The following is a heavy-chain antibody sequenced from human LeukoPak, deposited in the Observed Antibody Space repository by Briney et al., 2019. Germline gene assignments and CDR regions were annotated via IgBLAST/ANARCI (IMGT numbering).Heavy chain of an antibody. D-gene: IGHD3-16*01. Sequence: GGSLRLSCAASGYTFSRYGMHWVRQAPGKGLEWVTFISDDGSKRKYADSVKGRLTISRDNSKNTMFLQMNSLRAEDMAVYYCARDRIMPSAGEPFDYWGQGTLVTVSS. V-gene: IGHV3-30*03. CDR3: ARDRIMPSAGEPFDY. J-gene: IGHJ4*02. CDR2: ISDDGSKR. CDR1: GYTFSRYG.